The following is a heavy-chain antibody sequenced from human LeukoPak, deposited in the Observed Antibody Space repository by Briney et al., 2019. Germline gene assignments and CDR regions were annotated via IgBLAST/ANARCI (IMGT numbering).Heavy chain of an antibody. D-gene: IGHD1-14*01. V-gene: IGHV4-4*02. CDR1: GGSISSGNW. Sequence: SETLSLTCAVSGGSISSGNWWSWVRQPPGKGLEWIGEIFHTGSTNYNPSLKSRVTISVEKSKNQLSLKLSSVTAADTAVYYCGRNAAYNVDYWGQGTLVTVSS. CDR3: GRNAAYNVDY. J-gene: IGHJ4*02. CDR2: IFHTGST.